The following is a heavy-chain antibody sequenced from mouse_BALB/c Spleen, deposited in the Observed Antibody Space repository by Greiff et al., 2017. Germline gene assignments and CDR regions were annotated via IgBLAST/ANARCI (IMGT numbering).Heavy chain of an antibody. CDR3: ARETTVVATGY. CDR1: GFTFSSYA. CDR2: ISSGGST. Sequence: EVQVVESGGGLVKPGGSLKLSCAASGFTFSSYAMSWVRQTPEKRLEWVASISSGGSTYYPDSVKGRFTISRDNARNILYLQMSSLRSEDTAMYYCARETTVVATGYWGQGTTLTVSS. V-gene: IGHV5-6-5*01. D-gene: IGHD1-1*01. J-gene: IGHJ2*01.